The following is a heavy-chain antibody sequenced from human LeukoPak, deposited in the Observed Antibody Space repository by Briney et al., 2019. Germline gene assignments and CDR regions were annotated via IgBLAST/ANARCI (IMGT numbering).Heavy chain of an antibody. J-gene: IGHJ6*02. V-gene: IGHV1-69*04. CDR1: GYTFTGYY. Sequence: SVKVSCKASGYTFTGYYMHWVRQAPGQGLEWMGRIIPILGIANYAQKFQGRVTITADKSTSTAYMELSSLRSEDTAVYYCAREGGRGDIVVVSGYYYGMDVWGQGTTVTVSS. D-gene: IGHD2-2*01. CDR3: AREGGRGDIVVVSGYYYGMDV. CDR2: IIPILGIA.